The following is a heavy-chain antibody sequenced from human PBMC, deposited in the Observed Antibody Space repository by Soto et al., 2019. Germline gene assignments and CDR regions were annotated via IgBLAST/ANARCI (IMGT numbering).Heavy chain of an antibody. CDR2: VIPVFRTA. CDR1: GGTFSNSP. J-gene: IGHJ6*02. V-gene: IGHV1-69*12. D-gene: IGHD2-8*01. CDR3: ARSRFVVGVTEDFYGMDV. Sequence: QVQLVQSGAEVKKPGSSVKVSCKSSGGTFSNSPISWVRQVPGQGLEWVGGVIPVFRTANYAQKFQGRVTISAEEATNAAYMELSSLRSGDTAVYYCARSRFVVGVTEDFYGMDVWGQGTTVTVSS.